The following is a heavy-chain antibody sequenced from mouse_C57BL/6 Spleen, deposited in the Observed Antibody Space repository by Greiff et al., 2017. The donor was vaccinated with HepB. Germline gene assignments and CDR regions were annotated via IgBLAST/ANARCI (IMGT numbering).Heavy chain of an antibody. CDR2: ILPNGGST. V-gene: IGHV1-64*01. J-gene: IGHJ2*01. CDR3: ARSKITLYYFDY. CDR1: GYTFTSYG. Sequence: QVQLQQPGAELVKPWASVTLSCKASGYTFTSYGMHWVKQRPGQGLEWIGMILPNGGSTNYNEKFKSKATLTVDKSSSTAYMKISSLPSEDSAVYYCARSKITLYYFDYWGQGTTLTVSS. D-gene: IGHD1-1*01.